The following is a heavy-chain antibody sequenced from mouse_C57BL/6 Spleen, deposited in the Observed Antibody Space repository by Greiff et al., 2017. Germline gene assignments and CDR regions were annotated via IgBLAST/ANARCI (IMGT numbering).Heavy chain of an antibody. CDR3: AREGKGDYYFDY. CDR1: GYTFTDYY. CDR2: INPNNGGT. V-gene: IGHV1-26*01. D-gene: IGHD3-3*01. Sequence: EVQLQQSGPELVKPGASVKISCKASGYTFTDYYMNWVKPSHGKSLEWIGDINPNNGGTSYNQKFKGKATLTVDKSSSTAYMELRSLTSEDSAVYYCAREGKGDYYFDYWGQGTTLTVSS. J-gene: IGHJ2*01.